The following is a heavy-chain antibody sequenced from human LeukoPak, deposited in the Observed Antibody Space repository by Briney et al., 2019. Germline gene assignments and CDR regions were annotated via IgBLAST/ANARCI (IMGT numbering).Heavy chain of an antibody. CDR2: IRYDGSEK. CDR1: GFSFSSFA. Sequence: GGSLRLSCAASGFSFSSFAMHWVRQAPGKGLEWVAFIRYDGSEKYHADSVKGRLTIPRDNSKKTLYLQMNSLRGEDTAVYYCAKDRAASITGGYFEYWGQGAPVIVSS. CDR3: AKDRAASITGGYFEY. V-gene: IGHV3-30*02. D-gene: IGHD5-12*01. J-gene: IGHJ1*01.